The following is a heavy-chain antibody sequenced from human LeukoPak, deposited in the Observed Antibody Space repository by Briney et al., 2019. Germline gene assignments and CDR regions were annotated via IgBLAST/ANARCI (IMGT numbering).Heavy chain of an antibody. CDR2: ISYDGSNK. J-gene: IGHJ4*02. V-gene: IGHV3-30-3*01. Sequence: GGSLRLSCAASGFTFSSYAMRWVRQAPGKGLEWVAVISYDGSNKYYADSVKGRFTISRDNSKNTLYLQMNSLRAEDTAVYYCARAEQRLGYCSSNSCGRPDYWGQGTLFTVSS. CDR3: ARAEQRLGYCSSNSCGRPDY. D-gene: IGHD2-2*01. CDR1: GFTFSSYA.